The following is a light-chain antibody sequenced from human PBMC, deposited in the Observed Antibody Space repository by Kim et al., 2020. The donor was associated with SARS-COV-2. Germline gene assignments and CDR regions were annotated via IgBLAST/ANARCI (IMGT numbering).Light chain of an antibody. J-gene: IGKJ2*01. V-gene: IGKV2-24*01. Sequence: QPASLSCRSSQGVLTGDGTPYLSWRHQRPGQPPRVLIYTKSNRSSGVPDRFSGSGAATSFTLTISSVEPEDVGTYYCMQATHFPYTFGRGTKLEI. CDR2: TKS. CDR1: QGVLTGDGTPY. CDR3: MQATHFPYT.